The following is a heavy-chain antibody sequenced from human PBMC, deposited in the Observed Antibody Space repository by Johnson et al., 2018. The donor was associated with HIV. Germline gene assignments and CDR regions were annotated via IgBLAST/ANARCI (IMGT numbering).Heavy chain of an antibody. Sequence: EVQLVESGGGLVQPGGSLRLSCAASGFTFSSFRMHWVRQVPGKGQVWASRINSDGSSRRYADSVKGRFTISRDNDKNTLYLQMNSLRAEDTAVYYCARDLRWSYDAFDIWGQGTMVTVSS. J-gene: IGHJ3*02. V-gene: IGHV3-74*01. CDR2: INSDGSSR. CDR1: GFTFSSFR. D-gene: IGHD5-24*01. CDR3: ARDLRWSYDAFDI.